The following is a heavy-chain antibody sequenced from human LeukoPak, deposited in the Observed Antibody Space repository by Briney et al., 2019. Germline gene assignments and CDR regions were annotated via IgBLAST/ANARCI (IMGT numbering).Heavy chain of an antibody. Sequence: SVKVSCKASGGTFSSYAISWVRQAPGQGLEWMGGIIPIFGTANYAQKFQGRVTITADESTSTAYMELSSLRSEDTAVYCCARGERVGATTFFDIWGQGTMVTVSS. CDR2: IIPIFGTA. CDR1: GGTFSSYA. CDR3: ARGERVGATTFFDI. J-gene: IGHJ3*02. V-gene: IGHV1-69*01. D-gene: IGHD1-26*01.